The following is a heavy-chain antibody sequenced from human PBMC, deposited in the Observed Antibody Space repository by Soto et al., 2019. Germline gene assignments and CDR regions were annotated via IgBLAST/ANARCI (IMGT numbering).Heavy chain of an antibody. Sequence: GGSLRLSCAASGFTFSNIWMGWVRRSPEKGPEWVASISPDGGEIYCVDSVKGRFTISRDNTRNSLYLQMNSLRAEDTAVYYCAKGPRWGQGTLVTVSS. V-gene: IGHV3-7*01. J-gene: IGHJ4*02. CDR2: ISPDGGEI. CDR3: AKGPR. CDR1: GFTFSNIW.